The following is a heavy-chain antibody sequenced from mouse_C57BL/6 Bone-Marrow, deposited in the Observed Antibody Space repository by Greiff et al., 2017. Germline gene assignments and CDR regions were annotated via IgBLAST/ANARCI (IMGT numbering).Heavy chain of an antibody. Sequence: EVQLQQSGPVLVKPGASVKLSCKASGYTFPDYYMNWVKQSHGKSLEWIGVINPYNGGTSYHQKFKGKVTLTVDKSSSTAYMELNSLTSEYSAVYCCAREGWDTVVVDYWGQGTTLTVSS. V-gene: IGHV1-19*01. J-gene: IGHJ2*01. CDR2: INPYNGGT. CDR3: AREGWDTVVVDY. CDR1: GYTFPDYY. D-gene: IGHD1-1*01.